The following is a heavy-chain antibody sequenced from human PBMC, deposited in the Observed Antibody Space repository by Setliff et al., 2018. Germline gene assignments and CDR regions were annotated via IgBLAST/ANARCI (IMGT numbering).Heavy chain of an antibody. V-gene: IGHV4-39*07. D-gene: IGHD2-2*01. CDR1: GVSISSTTYY. CDR3: ARGRMRGSCSGPSCTYDPFDI. Sequence: SETLSLTCTVSGVSISSTTYYWTWVRQPPGKGLEWIGTVSFFGSSYYSPSLKSRLAISLDTSGNRFSLNLTSVTAADTAVYYCARGRMRGSCSGPSCTYDPFDIWGQGTQVTVSS. CDR2: VSFFGSS. J-gene: IGHJ3*02.